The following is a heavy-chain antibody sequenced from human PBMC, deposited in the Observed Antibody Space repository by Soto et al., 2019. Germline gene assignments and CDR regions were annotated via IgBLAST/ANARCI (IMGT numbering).Heavy chain of an antibody. V-gene: IGHV1-69*08. D-gene: IGHD2-15*01. CDR3: AIEQHNSGGHETYLDF. CDR1: GGTFSRDT. CDR2: ISPILGIP. Sequence: QVQLVQSGAEVKKPGSSVKVSCKASGGTFSRDTISWLRQAPGQGLEWIGRISPILGIPNYGEKFQGRVTITADKSTSTAYMELSSLRSEATAVYYWAIEQHNSGGHETYLDFWGQGTLVTVSS. J-gene: IGHJ4*02.